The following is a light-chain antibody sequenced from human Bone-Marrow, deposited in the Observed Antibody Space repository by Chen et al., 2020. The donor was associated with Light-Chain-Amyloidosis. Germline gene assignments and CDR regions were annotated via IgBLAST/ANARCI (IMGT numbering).Light chain of an antibody. CDR3: QVWDSGSCRPV. CDR1: NIGSTS. CDR2: DDS. Sequence: SYVLTQPSSVSVAPGQTATNACGGNNIGSTSVHWYQQTPGQAPLLVVYDDSDRPSGIPERLSGSNSGNTATLTISRVEAGDEADYSCQVWDSGSCRPVFGGGTKLTVL. V-gene: IGLV3-21*02. J-gene: IGLJ3*02.